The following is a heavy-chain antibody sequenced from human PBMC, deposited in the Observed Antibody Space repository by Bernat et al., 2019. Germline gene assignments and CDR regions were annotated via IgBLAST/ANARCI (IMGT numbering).Heavy chain of an antibody. CDR1: GGSISSSSYY. D-gene: IGHD1-26*01. CDR3: ARPAYSGYFDY. J-gene: IGHJ4*02. Sequence: QLQLQESGPGLVKPSETLSLTCTVSGGSISSSSYYWGWIRQPPGKGLAWIGSIYYSGSTYYNPSLKSRVTISVDTSKNQFSLKLSSVTAADTAVYYCARPAYSGYFDYWGQGTLVTVSS. CDR2: IYYSGST. V-gene: IGHV4-39*01.